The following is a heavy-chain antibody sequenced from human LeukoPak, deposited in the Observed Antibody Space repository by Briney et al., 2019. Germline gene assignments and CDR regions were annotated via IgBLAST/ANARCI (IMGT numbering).Heavy chain of an antibody. Sequence: ASVKVSCKASGYTFTGYYMHWVRQAPGQGLEGMGWINPNSGGTNYAQKFQGRVTMTRDTSISTAYMELSRLRSDDTAVYYCASLVHDFWSGYYANFDYWGQGTLVTVSS. J-gene: IGHJ4*02. V-gene: IGHV1-2*02. CDR2: INPNSGGT. CDR1: GYTFTGYY. CDR3: ASLVHDFWSGYYANFDY. D-gene: IGHD3-3*01.